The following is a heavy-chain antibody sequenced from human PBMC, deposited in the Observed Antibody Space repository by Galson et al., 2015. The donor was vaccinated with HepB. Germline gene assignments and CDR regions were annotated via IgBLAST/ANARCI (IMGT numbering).Heavy chain of an antibody. Sequence: SVKVSCKASGGTFSSYAISWVRQAPGQGLEWMGGIIPIFGTANYAQKFQGRVTITADESTSTAYMELSSLRSEDAAVYYCARAPNYDFWSGYPYWGQGTLVTVSS. J-gene: IGHJ4*02. CDR1: GGTFSSYA. V-gene: IGHV1-69*13. CDR3: ARAPNYDFWSGYPY. D-gene: IGHD3-3*01. CDR2: IIPIFGTA.